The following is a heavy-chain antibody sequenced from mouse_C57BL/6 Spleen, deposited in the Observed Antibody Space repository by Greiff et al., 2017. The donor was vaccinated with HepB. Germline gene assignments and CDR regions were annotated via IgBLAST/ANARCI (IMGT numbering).Heavy chain of an antibody. CDR1: GYTFTSYW. CDR3: ARYATGAMDY. J-gene: IGHJ4*01. CDR2: IDPSDSYT. Sequence: QVQLQQPGAELVKPGASVKLSCKASGYTFTSYWMQWVNQRPGQGLEWIGEIDPSDSYTNYNQKFKGKATLTVDTSSSTAYMQLSSLTSEDSAVYYCARYATGAMDYWGQGTSVTVSS. D-gene: IGHD6-1*01. V-gene: IGHV1-50*01.